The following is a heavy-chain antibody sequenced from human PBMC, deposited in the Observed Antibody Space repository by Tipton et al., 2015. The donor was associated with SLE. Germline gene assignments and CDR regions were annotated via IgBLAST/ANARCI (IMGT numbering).Heavy chain of an antibody. D-gene: IGHD6-19*01. CDR1: GGSISSGGYY. CDR3: AIDSSGWYYFDY. Sequence: TLSLTCTVSGGSISSGGYYWIWIRQHPGKGLEWIGYIDYSGSTYYNPSLKSRVTISIDTSKNQFSLKLSSVTAADTAVYYCAIDSSGWYYFDYWGQGTLVTVSS. V-gene: IGHV4-31*03. J-gene: IGHJ4*02. CDR2: IDYSGST.